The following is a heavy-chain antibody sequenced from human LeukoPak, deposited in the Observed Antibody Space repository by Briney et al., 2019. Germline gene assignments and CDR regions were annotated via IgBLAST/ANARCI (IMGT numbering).Heavy chain of an antibody. V-gene: IGHV5-51*01. CDR1: GYSFPTYW. J-gene: IGHJ4*02. Sequence: GEPLKISCKDSGYSFPTYWIAWLRQRPGKDLEWMGIIYPGDSDTRYSPSFQGQVSISVDKSISTAYLQWSSLKASDTAIYYCANGEIEGAFDHWGQGTLVTVSS. CDR3: ANGEIEGAFDH. D-gene: IGHD1-26*01. CDR2: IYPGDSDT.